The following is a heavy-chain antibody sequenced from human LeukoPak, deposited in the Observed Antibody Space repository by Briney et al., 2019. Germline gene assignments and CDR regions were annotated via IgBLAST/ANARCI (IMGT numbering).Heavy chain of an antibody. CDR1: GYMFSRYN. J-gene: IGHJ4*02. CDR2: YNPRGGST. CDR3: ARDIDGGGCLTPFDY. V-gene: IGHV1-46*01. D-gene: IGHD2-15*01. Sequence: GASVKVSCEASGYMFSRYNIHWVRQAPGQGLEWMGTYNPRGGSTSYAPNLQGRITMTSDTSTTTVYMEVSSLRTTDTGVYYCARDIDGGGCLTPFDYWGQGALVTVSP.